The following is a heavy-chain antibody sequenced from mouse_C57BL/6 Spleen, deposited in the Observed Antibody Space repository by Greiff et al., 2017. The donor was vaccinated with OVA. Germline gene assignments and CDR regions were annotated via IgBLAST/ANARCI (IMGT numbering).Heavy chain of an antibody. CDR1: GYTFTSYW. CDR2: IYPGSGST. D-gene: IGHD2-4*01. V-gene: IGHV1-55*01. Sequence: VQLQQPGAELVKPGASVKMSCKASGYTFTSYWITWVKQRPGQGLEWIGDIYPGSGSTNYNEKFKSKATLTVDTSSSTAYMQLSSLTSEDSAVYYCAREDYATGYYFDYWGQGTTLTVSS. J-gene: IGHJ2*01. CDR3: AREDYATGYYFDY.